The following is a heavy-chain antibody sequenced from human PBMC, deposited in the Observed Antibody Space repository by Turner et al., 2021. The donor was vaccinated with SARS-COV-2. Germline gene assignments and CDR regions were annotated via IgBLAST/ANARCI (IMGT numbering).Heavy chain of an antibody. CDR3: ARDGAWKPEGMDV. CDR2: IYSGGST. Sequence: EVQLVESGGGLIRPGGSLRLYCAASGFTVSSNYRGWVRQAPGKGLELVSVIYSGGSTYYADSVKGRFTISRDNSKNTLYLQMNSLRAEDTAVYYCARDGAWKPEGMDVCGQGTTFTVSS. V-gene: IGHV3-53*01. J-gene: IGHJ6*02. D-gene: IGHD1-1*01. CDR1: GFTVSSNY.